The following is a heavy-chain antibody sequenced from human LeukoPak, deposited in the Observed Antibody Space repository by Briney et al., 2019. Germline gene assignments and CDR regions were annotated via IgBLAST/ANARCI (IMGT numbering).Heavy chain of an antibody. V-gene: IGHV3-23*01. D-gene: IGHD3-10*01. Sequence: GGSLRLSCAASGFTFSSYAMSWVRQAPGKGLEWVSAISGSGGSTYYADSVKGRFTISRDNSKNTLYLQMNSLRAEDTAVYYCARANFTMGYYYYYMDVWGKGTTVTVSS. CDR1: GFTFSSYA. J-gene: IGHJ6*03. CDR3: ARANFTMGYYYYYMDV. CDR2: ISGSGGST.